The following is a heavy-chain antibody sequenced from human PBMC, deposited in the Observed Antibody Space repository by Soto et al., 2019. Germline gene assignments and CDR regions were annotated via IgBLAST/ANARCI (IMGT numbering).Heavy chain of an antibody. CDR3: ARDKPDSYYYYYMDV. CDR1: GFTFSSYG. J-gene: IGHJ6*03. CDR2: IWYDGSNK. V-gene: IGHV3-33*01. Sequence: QVQLVESGGGVVQPGRSLRLSCAASGFTFSSYGMHWVRQAPGKGLEWVAVIWYDGSNKYYADSVKGRFTISRDNSKNTLYLQMNSLRAEDTAVYYCARDKPDSYYYYYMDVWGKGTTVTVSS.